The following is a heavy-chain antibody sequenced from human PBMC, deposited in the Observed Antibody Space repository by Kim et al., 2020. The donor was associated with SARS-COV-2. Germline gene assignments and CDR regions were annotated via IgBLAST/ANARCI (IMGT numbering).Heavy chain of an antibody. CDR2: IYSGGST. V-gene: IGHV3-66*01. D-gene: IGHD3-10*01. J-gene: IGHJ5*02. Sequence: GGSLRLSCAASGFTVSSNYMSWVRQAPGKGLEWVSVIYSGGSTYYADSVKGRFTISRDNSKNTLYLQMNSLRAEDTAVYYCARAGYYGSGAPNWFDPWGQGTLVTVSS. CDR3: ARAGYYGSGAPNWFDP. CDR1: GFTVSSNY.